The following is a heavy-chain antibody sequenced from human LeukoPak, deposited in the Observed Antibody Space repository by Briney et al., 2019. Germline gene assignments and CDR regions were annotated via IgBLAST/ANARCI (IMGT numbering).Heavy chain of an antibody. J-gene: IGHJ6*03. CDR2: IIPIFGTA. V-gene: IGHV1-69*05. D-gene: IGHD1-26*01. CDR3: ARVGQSGRYYYYHMDV. CDR1: GGTFSSYA. Sequence: ASVKVSCKASGGTFSSYAISWVRQAPGQGLEWMGGIIPIFGTANYAQKFQGRVTITTDESTSTAYMELSSLRSEDTAVYYCARVGQSGRYYYYHMDVWGKGTTVTVSS.